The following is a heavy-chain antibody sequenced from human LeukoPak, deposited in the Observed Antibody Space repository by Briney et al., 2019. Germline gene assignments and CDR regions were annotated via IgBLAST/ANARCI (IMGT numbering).Heavy chain of an antibody. Sequence: GGSLRLSCAASGFAVSSNYMSWVRQAPGKGLECVSVTHSVGTTYYADSVRGRFTISRDDSKNTLYLQMNSLRTEATAVYYCTRDVIPYYCMDVWGKGTTVTVSS. D-gene: IGHD2-21*01. V-gene: IGHV3-66*02. CDR1: GFAVSSNY. CDR2: THSVGTT. CDR3: TRDVIPYYCMDV. J-gene: IGHJ6*03.